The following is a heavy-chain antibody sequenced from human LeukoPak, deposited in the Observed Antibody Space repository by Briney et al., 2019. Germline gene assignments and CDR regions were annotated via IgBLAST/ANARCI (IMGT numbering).Heavy chain of an antibody. D-gene: IGHD2-2*01. CDR2: IKSKTDGGTT. V-gene: IGHV3-15*01. CDR1: GFTFSNAW. J-gene: IGHJ6*03. CDR3: TTEPYCSSTSCYGYYYYYMDV. Sequence: GGSLRLSCAASGFTFSNAWMSWVRQAPGKGLEWVGRIKSKTDGGTTDYAAPVKGRFTISRDDSKNTLYLQMNSLKTEDTAVYYCTTEPYCSSTSCYGYYYYYMDVWGKGTTVTVSS.